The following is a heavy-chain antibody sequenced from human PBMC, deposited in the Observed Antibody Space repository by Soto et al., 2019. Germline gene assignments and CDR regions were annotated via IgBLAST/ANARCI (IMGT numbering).Heavy chain of an antibody. Sequence: PVGSLRLSCAASGFTFSSYSMNWVRQAPGKGLEWVSYISSSSSTIYHADSVKGRFTISRDNAKNSLYLQMNSLRDEDTAVYYCARHRTTVTSAFDYWGQGTLVTVSS. CDR1: GFTFSSYS. CDR3: ARHRTTVTSAFDY. CDR2: ISSSSSTI. D-gene: IGHD4-17*01. V-gene: IGHV3-48*02. J-gene: IGHJ4*02.